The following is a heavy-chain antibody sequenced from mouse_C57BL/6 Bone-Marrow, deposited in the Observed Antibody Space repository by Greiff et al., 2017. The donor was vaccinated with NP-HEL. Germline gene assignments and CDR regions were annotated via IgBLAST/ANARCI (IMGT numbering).Heavy chain of an antibody. Sequence: QVQLQQPGAELVKPGASVKLSCKASGYTFTSYWMHWVKQRPGRGLEWIGRIDPNSGGTKYNEKFKSKATLTVDKPSSTAYMQLSSLTSADSAVYECARSGITTVVATDYYAMDYWGQGTSVTVSS. CDR2: IDPNSGGT. CDR1: GYTFTSYW. V-gene: IGHV1-72*01. J-gene: IGHJ4*01. CDR3: ARSGITTVVATDYYAMDY. D-gene: IGHD1-1*01.